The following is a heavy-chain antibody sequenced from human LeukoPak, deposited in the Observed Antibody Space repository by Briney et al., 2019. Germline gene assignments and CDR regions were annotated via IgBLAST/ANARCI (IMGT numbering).Heavy chain of an antibody. CDR2: ISYDGSNK. CDR1: GFSFSSYG. D-gene: IGHD1-14*01. J-gene: IGHJ3*02. CDR3: AKAGWYTAKTYATYDDAYDI. Sequence: PGGSLRLSCAASGFSFSSYGMHWVRQAPGKGLEWVAVISYDGSNKYYADSVKGRLTISRDNSKNTLYLQMNSLRAEDTAVYYCAKAGWYTAKTYATYDDAYDIWGRGTMVTVSS. V-gene: IGHV3-30*18.